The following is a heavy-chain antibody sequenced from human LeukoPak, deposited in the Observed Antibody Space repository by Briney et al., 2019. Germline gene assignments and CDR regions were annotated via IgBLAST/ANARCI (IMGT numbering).Heavy chain of an antibody. D-gene: IGHD3-10*01. Sequence: SETLSLTCTVSGYSISSGYYWGWIRQPPGKGLEWIGSIYHSGSTYYNPSLKSRVTISVDMSKNQISLKLSSVTAADTAVYYCARDRLLWFGELDFWGQGTLVIVSS. V-gene: IGHV4-38-2*02. CDR3: ARDRLLWFGELDF. J-gene: IGHJ4*02. CDR1: GYSISSGYY. CDR2: IYHSGST.